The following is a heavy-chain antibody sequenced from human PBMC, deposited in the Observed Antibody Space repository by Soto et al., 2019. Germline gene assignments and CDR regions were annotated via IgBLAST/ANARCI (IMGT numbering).Heavy chain of an antibody. D-gene: IGHD3-9*01. CDR1: GFIFSSYS. CDR2: ISNSTSYI. CDR3: ARVVNRYYAILTGSPDY. V-gene: IGHV3-21*01. Sequence: GGSLRLSCAASGFIFSSYSMNWVRQAPGKGLEWVSSISNSTSYIYYADSVKGRFTISRDNAKNSLYLQMNSLRAEDTAVYFCARVVNRYYAILTGSPDYWGQGTLVTVSS. J-gene: IGHJ4*02.